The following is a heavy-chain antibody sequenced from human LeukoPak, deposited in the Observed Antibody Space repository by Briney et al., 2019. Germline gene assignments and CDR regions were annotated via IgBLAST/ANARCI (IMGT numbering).Heavy chain of an antibody. CDR1: GFTFSSYA. CDR2: ISGSGGST. Sequence: GGSLRLSCAASGFTFSSYAMSWVRQAPGKGLEWVSAISGSGGSTYYADSVKGRFTISRDNSKNALYLQMNSLRAEDTAVYYCAKVSSRLAVARSLGVDYWGQGTLVTVSS. V-gene: IGHV3-23*01. D-gene: IGHD6-19*01. CDR3: AKVSSRLAVARSLGVDY. J-gene: IGHJ4*02.